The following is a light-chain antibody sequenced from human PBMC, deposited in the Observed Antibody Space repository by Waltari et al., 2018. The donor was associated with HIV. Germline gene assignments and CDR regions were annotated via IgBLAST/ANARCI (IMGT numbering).Light chain of an antibody. Sequence: DIQMTQSPSSLSASVGDRVTITCRASQSISNYLNWYQQKPGRAPKLLVYEASNMQSGVPSRFRGSGSGTDFTLTISSLQPEDFATYFCQQSYSTPYTFGQGTKLEI. CDR1: QSISNY. V-gene: IGKV1-39*01. J-gene: IGKJ2*01. CDR2: EAS. CDR3: QQSYSTPYT.